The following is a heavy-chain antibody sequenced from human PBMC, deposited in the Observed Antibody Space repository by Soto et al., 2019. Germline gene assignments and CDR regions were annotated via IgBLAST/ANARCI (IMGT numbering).Heavy chain of an antibody. CDR1: GFAFSSYG. D-gene: IGHD6-19*01. Sequence: HPGGSLRLSCAASGFAFSSYGMHWVRQAPGKGLEWVAVISYDGSNKYYADPVKGRFTISRDNSKNTLYLQMNSLRAEDTAVYYCAKDWSSGLGAFDIWGQGTMVTVSS. CDR2: ISYDGSNK. CDR3: AKDWSSGLGAFDI. J-gene: IGHJ3*02. V-gene: IGHV3-30*18.